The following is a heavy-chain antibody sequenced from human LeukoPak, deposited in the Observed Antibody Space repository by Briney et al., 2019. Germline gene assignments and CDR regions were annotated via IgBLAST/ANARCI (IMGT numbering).Heavy chain of an antibody. D-gene: IGHD1-7*01. J-gene: IGHJ4*02. CDR1: GFTFSSYA. V-gene: IGHV3-23*01. CDR3: AKIEAITGTKMDYFDY. Sequence: GGSLRLSCAASGFTFSSYAMSWVRQAPGKGLEWVSAISGSGGSTYYADSVKGRFTISRDNSKNTLYLQMNSPRAEDTAVYYCAKIEAITGTKMDYFDYWGQGTLVTVSS. CDR2: ISGSGGST.